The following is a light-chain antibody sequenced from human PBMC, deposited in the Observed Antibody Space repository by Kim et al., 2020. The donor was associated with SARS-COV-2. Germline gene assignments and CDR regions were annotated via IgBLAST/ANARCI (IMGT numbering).Light chain of an antibody. CDR1: SGHRSYA. V-gene: IGLV4-69*01. CDR3: QTWDTGIRV. J-gene: IGLJ3*02. CDR2: FNSDGSH. Sequence: ASVKLTCTLSSGHRSYAIAWHQQQPEKGPRYLMKFNSDGSHSKGDGIPDRFSGSISGAERYLTISSLQSEDEADYYCQTWDTGIRVFGGGTKLTVL.